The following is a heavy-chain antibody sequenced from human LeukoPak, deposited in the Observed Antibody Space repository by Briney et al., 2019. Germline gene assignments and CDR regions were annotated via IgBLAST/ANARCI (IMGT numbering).Heavy chain of an antibody. J-gene: IGHJ2*01. D-gene: IGHD2-21*01. CDR1: GVSISSWY. Sequence: SETLSLTCNGTGVSISSWYWRWIRQPPGKELEWIGYIYYSGGTNYNPSLKSRVTISVDTSKNQFSLKLSSVTAADTAVYYCVRQSMWNWYFDLWGPGTLVTVSS. V-gene: IGHV4-59*01. CDR3: VRQSMWNWYFDL. CDR2: IYYSGGT.